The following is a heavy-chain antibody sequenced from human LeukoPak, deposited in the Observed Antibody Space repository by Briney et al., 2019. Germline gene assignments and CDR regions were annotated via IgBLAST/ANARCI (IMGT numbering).Heavy chain of an antibody. V-gene: IGHV4-30-2*01. D-gene: IGHD1-26*01. J-gene: IGHJ4*02. Sequence: PSETLSLTCTVSGGSISSGGYYWSWIRQPPGKGLEWIGYIYHSGSTYYNPSLKSRVTISVDRSKNQFSLKLSSVTAADTAMYYCARDAHQYSGSYSSFDYWGQGTLVTVSS. CDR3: ARDAHQYSGSYSSFDY. CDR1: GGSISSGGYY. CDR2: IYHSGST.